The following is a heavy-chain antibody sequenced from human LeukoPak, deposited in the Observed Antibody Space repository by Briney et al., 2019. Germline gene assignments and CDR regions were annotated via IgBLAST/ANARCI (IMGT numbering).Heavy chain of an antibody. CDR3: ARGMDDYSNSPYYDGMDV. D-gene: IGHD4-11*01. V-gene: IGHV1-69*13. Sequence: SVKVSCKASGGTFSSYAISWVRQAPGQRLEWMGGIIPIFGTANYAQKFQGRVTITADESTSTAYMELSSLRSEDTAVYYCARGMDDYSNSPYYDGMDVWGQGTTVTVSS. CDR1: GGTFSSYA. CDR2: IIPIFGTA. J-gene: IGHJ6*02.